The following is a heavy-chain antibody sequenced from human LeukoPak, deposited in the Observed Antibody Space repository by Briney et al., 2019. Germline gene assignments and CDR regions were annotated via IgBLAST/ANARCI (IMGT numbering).Heavy chain of an antibody. V-gene: IGHV3-7*01. CDR3: VSGFLQWLY. D-gene: IGHD3-3*01. CDR1: GFIFGGYW. CDR2: TNPDGSIK. J-gene: IGHJ4*02. Sequence: GGSLRLSCAASGFIFGGYWMSWVRQAPGRGLEWVANTNPDGSIKYYVDSVNGRFTISRDNAKNSLYLQMNSLRTEDTAVYYCVSGFLQWLYWGQGTLVTVSS.